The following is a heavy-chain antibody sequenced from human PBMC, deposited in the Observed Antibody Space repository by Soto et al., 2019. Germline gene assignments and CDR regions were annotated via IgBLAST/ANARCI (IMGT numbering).Heavy chain of an antibody. V-gene: IGHV3-21*01. CDR3: ARRIAVAGNLDY. CDR1: GFTFSSYS. CDR2: ISSSSSYI. Sequence: EVQLVESGGGPVKPGGSLRLSCAASGFTFSSYSMNWVRQAPGKGLEWVSSISSSSSYIYYADSVKGRFTISRDNAKNSLYLQMNSLRAEDTAVYYCARRIAVAGNLDYWGQGTLVTVSS. D-gene: IGHD6-19*01. J-gene: IGHJ4*02.